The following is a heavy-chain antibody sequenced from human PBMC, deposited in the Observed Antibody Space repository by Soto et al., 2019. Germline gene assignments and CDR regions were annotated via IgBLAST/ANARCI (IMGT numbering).Heavy chain of an antibody. J-gene: IGHJ6*02. Sequence: ASVKVSCKASGGTFSSYAISWVRQAPGQGLEWMGGIIPIFGTANYAQKFQGRVTITADESTSTAYMELSSLRSEDTAVYYCARGGVVPAAYYYGMDVWGQGTTVTVSS. V-gene: IGHV1-69*13. CDR3: ARGGVVPAAYYYGMDV. CDR2: IIPIFGTA. CDR1: GGTFSSYA. D-gene: IGHD2-2*01.